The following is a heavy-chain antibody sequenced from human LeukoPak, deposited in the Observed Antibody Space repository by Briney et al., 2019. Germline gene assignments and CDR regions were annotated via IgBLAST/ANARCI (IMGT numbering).Heavy chain of an antibody. CDR3: ARERSGVKD. J-gene: IGHJ4*02. CDR1: GGSISSGGYY. CDR2: IYHSGST. Sequence: PSQTLSLTCTVSGGSISSGGYYWSWIRQPPGKGLEWIGYIYHSGSTYYNPSLKSRVTISVDRSKNQFSLKLSSVTAADTAVYYCARERSGVKDWGQGTLVTVSS. V-gene: IGHV4-30-2*01. D-gene: IGHD6-19*01.